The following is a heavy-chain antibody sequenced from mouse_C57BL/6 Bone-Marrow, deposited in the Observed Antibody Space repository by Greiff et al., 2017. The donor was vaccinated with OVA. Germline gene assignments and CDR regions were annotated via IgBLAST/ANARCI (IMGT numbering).Heavy chain of an antibody. V-gene: IGHV5-4*03. Sequence: EVKLVESGGGLVKPGGSLKLSCAASGFTFSSYAMSWVRQTPEKRLEWVATISDGGSYTYYPDNVKGRFTISRDNAKNNLYLQMSHLKSEDTAMYYCARKRAYYSKDYWGQGTTLTVSS. D-gene: IGHD2-5*01. CDR2: ISDGGSYT. CDR1: GFTFSSYA. J-gene: IGHJ2*01. CDR3: ARKRAYYSKDY.